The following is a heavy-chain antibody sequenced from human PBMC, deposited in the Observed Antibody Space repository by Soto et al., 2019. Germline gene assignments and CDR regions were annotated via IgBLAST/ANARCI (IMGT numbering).Heavy chain of an antibody. CDR1: GGSISSSSYY. CDR3: AKDRVHILTGPYLDY. J-gene: IGHJ4*02. Sequence: PSETLSLTCTVSGGSISSSSYYWGWIRQPPGKGLEWIGSMYYSGSTYYNPSLKSRVTISVDTSKNSLYLQMNSLRAEDTALYYCAKDRVHILTGPYLDYWGQGTLVTVSS. D-gene: IGHD3-9*01. V-gene: IGHV4-39*02. CDR2: MYYSGST.